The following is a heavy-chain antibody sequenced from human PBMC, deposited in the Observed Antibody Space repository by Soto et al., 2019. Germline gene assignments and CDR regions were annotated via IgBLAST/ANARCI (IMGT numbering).Heavy chain of an antibody. V-gene: IGHV3-30*18. Sequence: GGSLRLSCAASGFTFSSYGMHWVRQAPGKGLEWVAVISYDGSNKYYADSVKGRFTISRDNSKNTLYLQMNSLRAEDTAVYYCAKGYYGVVPTLVYWGQGTLVTVSS. CDR3: AKGYYGVVPTLVY. CDR2: ISYDGSNK. J-gene: IGHJ4*02. D-gene: IGHD4-17*01. CDR1: GFTFSSYG.